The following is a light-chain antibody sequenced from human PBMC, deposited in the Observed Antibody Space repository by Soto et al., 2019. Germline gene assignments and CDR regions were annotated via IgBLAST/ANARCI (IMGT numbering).Light chain of an antibody. CDR1: RSDIGSYNS. CDR2: EVT. J-gene: IGLJ3*02. V-gene: IGLV2-23*02. CDR3: FSYAGDSTWV. Sequence: QSVLTQPASVSGSPGQSITISCTGTRSDIGSYNSIAWYQQHPGKAPRVMIFEVTKRPSGISNRFSGSKSGSTASLTISGLQAEDGADYFCFSYAGDSTWVFGGGTKVTVL.